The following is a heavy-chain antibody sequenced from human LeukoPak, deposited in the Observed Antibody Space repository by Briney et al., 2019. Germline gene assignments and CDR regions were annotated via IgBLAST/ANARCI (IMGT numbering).Heavy chain of an antibody. J-gene: IGHJ4*02. D-gene: IGHD2-2*01. CDR3: ARVWSPPYTSTWPDYFDY. Sequence: PSETLSLTCTVSGGSISSYYWSWIRQPPGKGLEWIGYIYYSGSTNYNPSLKSRVTISVDTSKNQFSLKLSSVTAADTAVYYCARVWSPPYTSTWPDYFDYWGQGALVTVSS. CDR1: GGSISSYY. CDR2: IYYSGST. V-gene: IGHV4-59*01.